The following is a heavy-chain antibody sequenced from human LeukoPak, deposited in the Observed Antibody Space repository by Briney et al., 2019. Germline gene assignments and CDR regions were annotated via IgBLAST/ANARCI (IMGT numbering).Heavy chain of an antibody. CDR1: GFTFSDYW. V-gene: IGHV3-74*01. D-gene: IGHD3-10*01. Sequence: ETGGSLRLSCAASGFTFSDYWMHWVRQAPGKGLVGVSRINSDGRITSYADSVKGRFTISRDNAKNTLYLQMNSLRAEDTAVYYCAKYHYGSGTSLGYWGQGTLVTVSS. CDR2: INSDGRIT. CDR3: AKYHYGSGTSLGY. J-gene: IGHJ4*02.